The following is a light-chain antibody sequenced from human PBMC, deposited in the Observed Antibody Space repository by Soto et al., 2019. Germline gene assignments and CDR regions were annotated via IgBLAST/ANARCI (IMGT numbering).Light chain of an antibody. V-gene: IGLV2-14*03. CDR1: SGDIGGYDY. Sequence: QSVLTQPAPVSGSPGQSITISCTGTSGDIGGYDYVSWYQQHPGKAPKLMIYDVSNRPSGVSNRFSGSKSGTTASLTISGLQAEDEADYYCRSYTSSKTYVFGTGTKVTVL. J-gene: IGLJ1*01. CDR3: RSYTSSKTYV. CDR2: DVS.